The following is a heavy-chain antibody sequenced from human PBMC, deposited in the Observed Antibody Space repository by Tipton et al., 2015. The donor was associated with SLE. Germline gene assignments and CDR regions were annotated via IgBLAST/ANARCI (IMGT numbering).Heavy chain of an antibody. CDR1: GFTFNNYA. Sequence: LRLSCAAPGFTFNNYAMSWIRQAPGKGLEWIGYIYTNGRTNYNPSLKSRVTISVDTSKNHFSLKLTSVTAADTAIYYCAMSTGWPGFDFWGQGILVAVSS. CDR2: IYTNGRT. V-gene: IGHV4-4*08. D-gene: IGHD6-19*01. J-gene: IGHJ4*02. CDR3: AMSTGWPGFDF.